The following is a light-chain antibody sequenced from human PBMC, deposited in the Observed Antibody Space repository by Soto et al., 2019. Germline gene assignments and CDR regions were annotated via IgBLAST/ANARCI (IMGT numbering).Light chain of an antibody. V-gene: IGLV2-11*01. CDR1: SSDVGAYNY. CDR2: AVS. CDR3: CSYAGSYTWV. Sequence: QSALTQPRSVSGSPGQSVTISCTGTSSDVGAYNYVSWYQQHPGKAPKFMIYAVSKRPSGLPDRFSGSKSGNTASLTISGLQAEDEADYYCCSYAGSYTWVFGGGTKVTVL. J-gene: IGLJ3*02.